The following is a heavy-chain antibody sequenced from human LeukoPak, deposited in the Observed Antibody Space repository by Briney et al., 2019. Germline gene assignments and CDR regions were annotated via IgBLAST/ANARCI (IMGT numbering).Heavy chain of an antibody. D-gene: IGHD3-22*01. CDR2: ISGSDGST. V-gene: IGHV3-23*01. CDR3: AKPPYDSSGYYQSTFDY. J-gene: IGHJ4*02. Sequence: GRSLRLSCAASGFTFNNYAMSWVRQAPGKGLEWVSTISGSDGSTYYADSVKGRFTISRDNSKNTLYLQMNSLRAEDTAVYYCAKPPYDSSGYYQSTFDYWGQGTLVTVSS. CDR1: GFTFNNYA.